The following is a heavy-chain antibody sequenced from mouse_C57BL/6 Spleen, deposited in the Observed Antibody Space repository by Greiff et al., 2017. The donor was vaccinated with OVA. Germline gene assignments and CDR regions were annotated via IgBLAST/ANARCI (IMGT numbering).Heavy chain of an antibody. D-gene: IGHD2-2*01. J-gene: IGHJ1*03. CDR2: IYPGDGDT. CDR1: GYAFSSSW. Sequence: QVQLQQSGPELVKPGASVKISCKASGYAFSSSWMNWVKQRPGKGLEWIGRIYPGDGDTNYNGRFKGKATLTADKSSSTAYMQLSCLTSEDSAVYFCARWGLRQDWYFDVWGTGTTVTVSS. CDR3: ARWGLRQDWYFDV. V-gene: IGHV1-82*01.